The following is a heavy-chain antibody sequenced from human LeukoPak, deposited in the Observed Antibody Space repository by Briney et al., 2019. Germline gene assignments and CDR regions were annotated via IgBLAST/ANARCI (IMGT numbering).Heavy chain of an antibody. J-gene: IGHJ4*02. CDR2: ISGGSSTI. D-gene: IGHD2-15*01. Sequence: GGSLRLSCAASGFTFSDYYMSWIRQAPGKGLEWVSYISGGSSTIYYADSLKGRFTVSRDNAKDSLYLLMNSLRAEDTAVYYCARRGSGRHFDFWGQGTLVTVSS. CDR1: GFTFSDYY. V-gene: IGHV3-11*01. CDR3: ARRGSGRHFDF.